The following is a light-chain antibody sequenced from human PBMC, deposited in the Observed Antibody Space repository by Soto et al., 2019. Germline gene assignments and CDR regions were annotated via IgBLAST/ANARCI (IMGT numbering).Light chain of an antibody. Sequence: QSVLTQPPSASGSPGRSVTISCTGTSSDVGGYDYVSWFQQHPGKAPKLIIYEVTKRPSGVPDRFSASKSGNTASLTVSGLQAEDEADYYCAAWDDSLNGLYVFGTGTKVTVL. J-gene: IGLJ1*01. V-gene: IGLV2-8*01. CDR1: SSDVGGYDY. CDR3: AAWDDSLNGLYV. CDR2: EVT.